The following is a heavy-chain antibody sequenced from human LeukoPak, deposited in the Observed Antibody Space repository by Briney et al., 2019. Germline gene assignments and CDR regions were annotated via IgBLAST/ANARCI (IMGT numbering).Heavy chain of an antibody. J-gene: IGHJ6*03. CDR3: AKGGGYEAQYYYYYLDV. D-gene: IGHD5-12*01. CDR1: GFTFSSYG. CDR2: IRYDGSNK. V-gene: IGHV3-30*02. Sequence: GGSLRLSCAAAGFTFSSYGMHWVRQAPGKGLEWVAFIRYDGSNKYYADSVKGRFTISRDNSKNTLYLQMKSLRAEDTAVYYCAKGGGYEAQYYYYYLDVWGKGTTVTISS.